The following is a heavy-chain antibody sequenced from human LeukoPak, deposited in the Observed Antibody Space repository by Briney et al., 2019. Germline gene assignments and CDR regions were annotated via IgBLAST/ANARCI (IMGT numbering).Heavy chain of an antibody. J-gene: IGHJ4*02. CDR3: ARTLAAVYAEYYFDY. CDR1: GGSINNYY. V-gene: IGHV4-59*08. D-gene: IGHD6-25*01. Sequence: SETLSLTCSVSGGSINNYYWSWIRQPPGKGLEWVGYIYYSGSTNYNPSLKSRVTISLHTSKTQFSLRLSSVTAADTAVYYCARTLAAVYAEYYFDYWGQGTLVTVSS. CDR2: IYYSGST.